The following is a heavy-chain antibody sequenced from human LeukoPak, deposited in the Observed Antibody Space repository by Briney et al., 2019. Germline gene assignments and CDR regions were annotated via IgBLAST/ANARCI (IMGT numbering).Heavy chain of an antibody. D-gene: IGHD6-13*01. CDR3: VRFRGYSSSWYRPKAFDY. Sequence: PGGSLRLSCAASGFTFDDYGMSWVRQAPGKGLEWVSGINWNGGSTGYADSVKGRFTISRDNAKNSLYLQMNSLRAEDTALYYCVRFRGYSSSWYRPKAFDYWGQGTLVTVSS. CDR2: INWNGGST. V-gene: IGHV3-20*04. CDR1: GFTFDDYG. J-gene: IGHJ4*02.